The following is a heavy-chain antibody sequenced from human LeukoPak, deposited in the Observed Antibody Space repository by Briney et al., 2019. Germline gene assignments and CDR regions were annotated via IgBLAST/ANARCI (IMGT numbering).Heavy chain of an antibody. CDR3: ARGDCSGGSCYSFDY. D-gene: IGHD2-15*01. Sequence: GGSLRLSCAASRFIFSNYAMSWVRQAPGKGLEWVAVISYDGSNKYYADSVKGRFTISRDNSKNTLYLQMNSLRAEDTAVYYCARGDCSGGSCYSFDYWGQGTLVTVSS. CDR2: ISYDGSNK. J-gene: IGHJ4*02. V-gene: IGHV3-30*14. CDR1: RFIFSNYA.